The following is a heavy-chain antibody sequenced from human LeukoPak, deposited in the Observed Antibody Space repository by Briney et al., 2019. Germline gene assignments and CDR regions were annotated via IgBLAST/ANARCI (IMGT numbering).Heavy chain of an antibody. CDR2: ISSSSSYI. CDR3: AKDIGYYGSGTYYIEY. Sequence: GGSLRLSCAASGFTLSSYAMTWVRQAPGKGLEWVSYISSSSSYIYYADSVKGRFTISRDNAKNSLYLQMNSLRAEDTAVYYCAKDIGYYGSGTYYIEYWGQGTLVTVSS. CDR1: GFTLSSYA. D-gene: IGHD3-10*01. J-gene: IGHJ4*02. V-gene: IGHV3-21*05.